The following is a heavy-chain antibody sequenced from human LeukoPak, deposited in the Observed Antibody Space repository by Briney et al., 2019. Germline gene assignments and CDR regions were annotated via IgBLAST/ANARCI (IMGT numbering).Heavy chain of an antibody. V-gene: IGHV1-18*01. CDR2: ISVYNDNT. Sequence: ASVKVSCKASGYTFTSYGISWVRQAPGQGLEWMGWISVYNDNTNYAQKFQGRVTMTRNTSISTAYMDLSSLRSEDTAVYYCARVQYSGSYNDAFDIWGQGTVVTVSS. CDR1: GYTFTSYG. J-gene: IGHJ3*02. D-gene: IGHD1-26*01. CDR3: ARVQYSGSYNDAFDI.